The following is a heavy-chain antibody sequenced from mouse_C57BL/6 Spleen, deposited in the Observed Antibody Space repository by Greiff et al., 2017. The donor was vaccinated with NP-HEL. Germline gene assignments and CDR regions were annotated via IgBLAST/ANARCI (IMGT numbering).Heavy chain of an antibody. CDR3: ARGHDGYAFAY. CDR1: GFTFSSYA. Sequence: EVRVVESGGGLVKPGGSLKLSCAASGFTFSSYAMSWVRQTPEKRLEWVATISDGGSSPYYPDNVKGRFTISRDNAKNNLYLQMSHLKSEDTAMYYCARGHDGYAFAYWGQGTLVTVSA. J-gene: IGHJ3*01. V-gene: IGHV5-4*03. CDR2: ISDGGSSP. D-gene: IGHD2-3*01.